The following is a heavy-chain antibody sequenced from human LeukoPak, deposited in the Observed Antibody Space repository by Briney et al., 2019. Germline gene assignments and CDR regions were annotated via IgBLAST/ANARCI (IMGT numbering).Heavy chain of an antibody. V-gene: IGHV3-15*01. Sequence: GGSLRLSCAASGFTFSNAWMSWVRQAPGKGLEWVGRIKSKTDGGTTDYAAPVKGRFTISRDDSKNTLYLQMNSLKTEDTAVYYCTTDDYYDSSGYTWYFDYWGQGTLVTVSS. D-gene: IGHD3-22*01. J-gene: IGHJ4*02. CDR3: TTDDYYDSSGYTWYFDY. CDR1: GFTFSNAW. CDR2: IKSKTDGGTT.